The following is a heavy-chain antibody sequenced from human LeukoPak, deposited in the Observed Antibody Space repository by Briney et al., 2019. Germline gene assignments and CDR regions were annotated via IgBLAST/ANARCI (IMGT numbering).Heavy chain of an antibody. J-gene: IGHJ4*02. CDR1: RFTVGDSY. V-gene: IGHV3-66*01. CDR3: ARGYSYRFDY. Sequence: GGSLRLSCAASRFTVGDSYMSWVRQAPGKGLEWVSIFYSDGTTYYADSVKGRFTISRDNSKNTLFLQMDSLRAEDTAVYYCARGYSYRFDYWGQGTLVTVSS. D-gene: IGHD4-11*01. CDR2: FYSDGTT.